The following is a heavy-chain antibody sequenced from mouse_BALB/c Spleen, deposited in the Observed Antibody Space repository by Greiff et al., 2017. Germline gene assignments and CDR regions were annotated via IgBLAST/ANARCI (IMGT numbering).Heavy chain of an antibody. CDR2: IDPSDSYT. CDR1: GYTFTSYW. J-gene: IGHJ4*01. Sequence: QVQLQQPGAELVKPGASVKMSCKASGYTFTSYWMHWVKQRPGQGLEWIGVIDPSDSYTSYNQKFTGKATLTVDTSSSTAYMQLSSLTSEDSAVYYCTRRSDYYAMDYWGQGTSVTVSS. CDR3: TRRSDYYAMDY. V-gene: IGHV1S127*01.